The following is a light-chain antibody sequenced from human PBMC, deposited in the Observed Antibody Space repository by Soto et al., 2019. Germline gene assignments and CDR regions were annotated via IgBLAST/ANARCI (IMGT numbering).Light chain of an antibody. CDR2: DAS. J-gene: IGKJ5*01. V-gene: IGKV3-11*01. CDR1: QGVSSY. Sequence: EIVLTQSPATLSLSPGERATLSCRASQGVSSYLAWYQQKPGQAPRLLIYDASNRATGIPARFSGSGSGTDFHLTISSLEPEDFAVYYCQQRSNWPSITFGPGTRLEIK. CDR3: QQRSNWPSIT.